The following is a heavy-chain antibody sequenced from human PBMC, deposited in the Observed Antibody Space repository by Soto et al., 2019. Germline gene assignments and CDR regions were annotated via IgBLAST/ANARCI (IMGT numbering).Heavy chain of an antibody. Sequence: QITLTESGPTLVKPTQTLTLTCTFSGISLTNSGVGVSWIRQPPGKALEWLAVIYWDDAKHFSPSQKSRLTITKDTSKSQVVLTMTNMDSVDTATYFCAQMDFDLYGMEVWGQGTTVIVSS. D-gene: IGHD3-9*01. CDR1: GISLTNSGVG. CDR3: AQMDFDLYGMEV. CDR2: IYWDDAK. J-gene: IGHJ6*02. V-gene: IGHV2-5*02.